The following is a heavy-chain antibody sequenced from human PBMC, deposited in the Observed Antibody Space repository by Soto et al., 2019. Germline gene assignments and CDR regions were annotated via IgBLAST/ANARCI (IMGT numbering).Heavy chain of an antibody. CDR1: GFAFSSYA. D-gene: IGHD6-13*01. V-gene: IGHV3-23*01. CDR2: ISGSGGST. CDR3: ADQVSSSWYGAV. Sequence: GGSLRLSCAASGFAFSSYAMSWVRQAPGKGLEWVSAISGSGGSTYYADSVKGRFTISRDNSKNTLYLQMNSLRAEDTAVYYCADQVSSSWYGAVWGKGTTVTVSS. J-gene: IGHJ6*04.